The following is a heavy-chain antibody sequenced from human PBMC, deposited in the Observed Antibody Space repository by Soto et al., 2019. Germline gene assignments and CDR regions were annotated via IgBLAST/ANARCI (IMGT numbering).Heavy chain of an antibody. CDR2: ISAYNGNT. V-gene: IGHV1-18*01. J-gene: IGHJ6*02. CDR3: ARESGKRIGGATTRHYYGMDV. CDR1: GYTFTSYG. D-gene: IGHD1-26*01. Sequence: ASVKVSCKASGYTFTSYGISWVRQAPGQGLEWMGWISAYNGNTNYAQKLQGRVTMTTDTSTSTAYMELRSLRSDDTAVYYCARESGKRIGGATTRHYYGMDVWGQGTTVTVSS.